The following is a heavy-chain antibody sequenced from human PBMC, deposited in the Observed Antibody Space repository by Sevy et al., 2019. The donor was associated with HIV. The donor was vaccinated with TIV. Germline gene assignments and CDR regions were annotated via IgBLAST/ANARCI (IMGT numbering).Heavy chain of an antibody. CDR1: GYTFTSYY. D-gene: IGHD3-22*01. CDR3: AILPSNYYDSSGYPIDY. J-gene: IGHJ4*02. V-gene: IGHV1-46*03. CDR2: INPSGGST. Sequence: ASVKVSCKASGYTFTSYYMHWVRQAPGQGLEWMGIINPSGGSTSYAQKFQGRVTMTRDSCTSTVYMELSSLRSEDTAVYYCAILPSNYYDSSGYPIDYWGQGTLVTVSS.